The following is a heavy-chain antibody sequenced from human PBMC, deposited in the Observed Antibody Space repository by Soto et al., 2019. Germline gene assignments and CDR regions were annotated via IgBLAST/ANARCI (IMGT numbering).Heavy chain of an antibody. D-gene: IGHD2-21*01. Sequence: GASVKVSCKASGFSFSAYGVHWVRQAPGQSLEWMGWINGVNGRWFIGGNDNRKYSQKFQDRITITRDTSANTAYMELSGLRSEDTAVYYCARHCAICGGDTGLDGFDIWGQGTVVTVSS. CDR1: GFSFSAYG. CDR2: INGVNGRWFIGGNDNR. J-gene: IGHJ3*02. V-gene: IGHV1-3*01. CDR3: ARHCAICGGDTGLDGFDI.